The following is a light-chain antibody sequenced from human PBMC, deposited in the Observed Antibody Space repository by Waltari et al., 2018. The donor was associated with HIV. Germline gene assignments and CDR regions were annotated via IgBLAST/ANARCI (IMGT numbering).Light chain of an antibody. Sequence: QSVLTQPPSASGTPGQRVTISCSGSNSNIGSNTVNWYQQFPGTAPTLLIYGKNRRPLGVPDRFSGSKSGTSASLAISGLQSEDEADYYCAAWDDSRNAHVVFGGGTKLTVL. CDR2: GKN. J-gene: IGLJ2*01. V-gene: IGLV1-44*01. CDR3: AAWDDSRNAHVV. CDR1: NSNIGSNT.